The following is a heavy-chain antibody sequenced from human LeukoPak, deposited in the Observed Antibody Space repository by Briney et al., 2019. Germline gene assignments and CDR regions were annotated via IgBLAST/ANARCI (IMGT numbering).Heavy chain of an antibody. D-gene: IGHD5-18*01. J-gene: IGHJ4*02. CDR1: GYIFTGYY. Sequence: ASVKVSCKASGYIFTGYYIYWVRQAPGQGLEWMGWINPYSGDTNYPQKFQGRVTLTRDTSINTAYMDLSSLRSDDTAVYYCARLNSYGHIDYWGQGTLVTVSS. V-gene: IGHV1-2*02. CDR2: INPYSGDT. CDR3: ARLNSYGHIDY.